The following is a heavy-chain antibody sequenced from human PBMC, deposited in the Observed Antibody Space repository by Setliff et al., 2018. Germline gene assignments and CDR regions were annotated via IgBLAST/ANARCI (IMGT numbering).Heavy chain of an antibody. J-gene: IGHJ4*02. Sequence: SETLSLTCTVSGGSISSGSYYWSWIRQPAGKGLEWIGHIYTSGSTNYNPSLKSRVTISVDTSKNQFSLKLSSVTAADTAVYYCARVGGNIAAAAPVYTYYFDYWGQGTPVTVSS. D-gene: IGHD6-13*01. CDR1: GGSISSGSYY. CDR2: IYTSGST. V-gene: IGHV4-61*09. CDR3: ARVGGNIAAAAPVYTYYFDY.